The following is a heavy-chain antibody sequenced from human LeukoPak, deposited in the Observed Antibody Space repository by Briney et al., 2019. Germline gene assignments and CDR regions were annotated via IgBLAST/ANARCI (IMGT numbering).Heavy chain of an antibody. CDR3: ARSGNYYDTSDAFDI. D-gene: IGHD3-22*01. Sequence: AGGSLRLSCAASGFTFSSYSMNWVRQAPGKGLEWVSSISSSSSYIYYADSVKGRFTISRDNAKNSLYLQMNSLRAEDTAVYYCARSGNYYDTSDAFDIWGQGTMVTVSS. CDR1: GFTFSSYS. J-gene: IGHJ3*02. CDR2: ISSSSSYI. V-gene: IGHV3-21*01.